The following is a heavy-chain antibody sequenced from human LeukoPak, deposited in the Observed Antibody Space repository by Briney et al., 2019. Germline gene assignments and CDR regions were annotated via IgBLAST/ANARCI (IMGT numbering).Heavy chain of an antibody. Sequence: PSETLSLTCTVSGVSMNNTSCYWGWIRQPPGKGLEWIGSIYYSGDIGSIFYSGDTYYNPSLESRVTMSVDPSKNQFSLRLTSVTAADTAVYYCATTLFLTGSPGEDYWGQGTLVTVSS. CDR2: IFYSGDT. J-gene: IGHJ4*02. CDR3: ATTLFLTGSPGEDY. V-gene: IGHV4-39*01. CDR1: GVSMNNTSCY. D-gene: IGHD3-9*01.